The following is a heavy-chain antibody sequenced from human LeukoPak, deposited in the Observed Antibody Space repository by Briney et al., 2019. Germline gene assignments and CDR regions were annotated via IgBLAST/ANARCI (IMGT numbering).Heavy chain of an antibody. V-gene: IGHV1-46*01. D-gene: IGHD4-17*01. Sequence: VASVKVSCKASGYTFTSYYMHWVRQAPGQGLEWMGIINPSGGSTSYAQKFQGRVTMTRDTSTSTVYMELSSLRSEDTAVYYCARCHGDSYYYYGMDVWGQGTTVTVSS. CDR1: GYTFTSYY. J-gene: IGHJ6*02. CDR3: ARCHGDSYYYYGMDV. CDR2: INPSGGST.